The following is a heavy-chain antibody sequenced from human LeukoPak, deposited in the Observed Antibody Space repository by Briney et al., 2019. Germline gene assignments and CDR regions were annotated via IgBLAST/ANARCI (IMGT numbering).Heavy chain of an antibody. J-gene: IGHJ4*02. CDR3: ARGDDFSGDH. CDR1: GSTFSKFW. Sequence: PGGSLRLSCATFGSTFSKFWMSWVRQVPGRGLEWVANIHPEGNEKYHVESVEGRFTISRDNTRDLLFLQMNGLRVEDTAVYYCARGDDFSGDHWGQGTLVTVSS. D-gene: IGHD1-1*01. V-gene: IGHV3-7*04. CDR2: IHPEGNEK.